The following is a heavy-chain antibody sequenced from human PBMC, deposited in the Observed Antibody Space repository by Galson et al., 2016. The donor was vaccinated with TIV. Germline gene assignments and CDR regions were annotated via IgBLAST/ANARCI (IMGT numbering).Heavy chain of an antibody. Sequence: SVKVSCKAFGYSFTDHYLHWVRQVPGQGPEWMGCINPNDGDTKYRQKFQGRVTMTRDTSINAVYLELSRLISDDTAVYYCSRGNWNYGMGGAMDVWGRGTTVTVSS. D-gene: IGHD1-7*01. CDR1: GYSFTDHY. J-gene: IGHJ6*02. V-gene: IGHV1-2*02. CDR2: INPNDGDT. CDR3: SRGNWNYGMGGAMDV.